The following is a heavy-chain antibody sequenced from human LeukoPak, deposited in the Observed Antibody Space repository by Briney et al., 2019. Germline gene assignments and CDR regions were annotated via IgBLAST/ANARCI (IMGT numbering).Heavy chain of an antibody. CDR3: AREWRGKVGATYFDY. J-gene: IGHJ4*02. CDR1: GFTFSSYG. D-gene: IGHD1-26*01. Sequence: GRSQRLSCAPSGFTFSSYGMHWVRQAPGKGREWVAVIWYDGSNKYYADSVKGRFTISRDNSKNTLYLQMNSLRAEDTAVYYCAREWRGKVGATYFDYWGQGTLVTVSS. CDR2: IWYDGSNK. V-gene: IGHV3-33*01.